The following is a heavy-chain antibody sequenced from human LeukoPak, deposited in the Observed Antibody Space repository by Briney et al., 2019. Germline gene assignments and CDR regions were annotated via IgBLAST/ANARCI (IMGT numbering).Heavy chain of an antibody. J-gene: IGHJ6*04. D-gene: IGHD2-2*01. Sequence: GSLRLSCAASGFTFSSYWMSWIRQPPGKGLEWIGEINHSGSTNYNPSLKSRVTISVDTSKNQFSLKLSSVTAADTAVYYCARGGGYCSSTSCFYYYYYGMDVWGKGTTVTVSS. CDR1: GFTFSSYW. CDR2: INHSGST. V-gene: IGHV4-34*01. CDR3: ARGGGYCSSTSCFYYYYYGMDV.